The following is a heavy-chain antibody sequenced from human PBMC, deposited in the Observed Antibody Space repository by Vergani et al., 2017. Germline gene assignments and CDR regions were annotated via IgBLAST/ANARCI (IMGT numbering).Heavy chain of an antibody. Sequence: QVQVVQYGAEVKKSGASVKVSCTTSGYIFSNYYMHWVRQAAGQGLEWMGIINTSGGHTNYAQKFQGRVTMTMDTSTSTVYMELSSLRSEDTAIYYCARGDYGILTGYRYWGQGTLVTVSA. J-gene: IGHJ4*02. CDR1: GYIFSNYY. CDR3: ARGDYGILTGYRY. V-gene: IGHV1-46*03. D-gene: IGHD3-9*01. CDR2: INTSGGHT.